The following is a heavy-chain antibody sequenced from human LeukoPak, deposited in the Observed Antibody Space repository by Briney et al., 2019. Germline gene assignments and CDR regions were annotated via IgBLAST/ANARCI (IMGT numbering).Heavy chain of an antibody. V-gene: IGHV4-4*07. Sequence: SETLSLTCTVSGGSISSYYWSWIRQPAGKGLEWIGRIYTSGSTNYTPSLKSRATMSVDTSKKQFSLKLSSVTAADTAVYYCARDWSAYGDYVWYFDLWGRGTLVTVSS. J-gene: IGHJ2*01. CDR2: IYTSGST. CDR1: GGSISSYY. D-gene: IGHD4-17*01. CDR3: ARDWSAYGDYVWYFDL.